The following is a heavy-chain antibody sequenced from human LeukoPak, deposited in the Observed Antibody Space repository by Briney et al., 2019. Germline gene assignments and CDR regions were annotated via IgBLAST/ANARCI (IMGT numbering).Heavy chain of an antibody. CDR1: GGSFSGYY. CDR3: ARVGFSSSWYVSYWFDP. Sequence: SETLSLTCAVYGGSFSGYYWSWIRQPPGKGLEWIGEINHSGSTNYNPSLKSRVTISVDTSKNQFSLKLSSVTAAVTAVYYCARVGFSSSWYVSYWFDPWGQGTLVTVSS. V-gene: IGHV4-34*01. J-gene: IGHJ5*02. CDR2: INHSGST. D-gene: IGHD6-13*01.